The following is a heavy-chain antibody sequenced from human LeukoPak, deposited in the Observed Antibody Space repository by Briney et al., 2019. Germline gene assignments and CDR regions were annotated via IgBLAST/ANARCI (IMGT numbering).Heavy chain of an antibody. CDR1: GFIFRDSG. J-gene: IGHJ4*02. CDR3: ARDSGVGGVIINRKPLDY. Sequence: PGGSLRLSCAASGFIFRDSGMHWVRQAPGKGLEWVAVIWYDGSNKYYADSVKGRFTISRDNSKNTLYLQMNSLRAEDTAVYYCARDSGVGGVIINRKPLDYWGQGTLVTVSS. D-gene: IGHD3-10*01. V-gene: IGHV3-33*01. CDR2: IWYDGSNK.